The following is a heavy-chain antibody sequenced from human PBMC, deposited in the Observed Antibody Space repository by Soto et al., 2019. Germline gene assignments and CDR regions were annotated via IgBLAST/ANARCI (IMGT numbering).Heavy chain of an antibody. J-gene: IGHJ4*02. Sequence: GGSLRLSCAASGFSVPDNYMNWVRQAPGKGLEWVSIIDIGGNTYYADSVKDRFTISRDNSRNTLYLHTDSLRAEDTAVYYCARGRGSTGYLGREHYFDYWGQGTLVTVSS. CDR1: GFSVPDNY. CDR2: IDIGGNT. CDR3: ARGRGSTGYLGREHYFDY. D-gene: IGHD2-2*01. V-gene: IGHV3-66*01.